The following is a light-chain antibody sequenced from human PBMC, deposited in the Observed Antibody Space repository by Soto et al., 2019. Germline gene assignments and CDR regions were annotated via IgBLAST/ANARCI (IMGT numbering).Light chain of an antibody. CDR3: SSYAGSNNLVV. V-gene: IGLV2-8*01. CDR1: SSDVGGYNY. J-gene: IGLJ2*01. Sequence: QSALTQPPSASGSPGQSVTMSCTGTSSDVGGYNYVSWYQQHPDKAPKLMIYLVTQRPSGVPDRFSGSKSGNTASLTVSGLQAEDEADYYGSSYAGSNNLVVFGGGTKLTVL. CDR2: LVT.